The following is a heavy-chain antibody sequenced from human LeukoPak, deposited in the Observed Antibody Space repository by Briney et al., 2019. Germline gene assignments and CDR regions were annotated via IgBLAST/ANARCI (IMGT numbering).Heavy chain of an antibody. Sequence: GGSLRLSCAASGFTFSNACMTWVRQAPGKGLEWVGRIETKTDGGTTDYAAPVKGRFTISRDDSKNTLYLQMNSLKTDDTAVYYCTTVERWLLRSSPYWGQGTLVTVSS. V-gene: IGHV3-15*04. CDR2: IETKTDGGTT. D-gene: IGHD5-24*01. CDR1: GFTFSNAC. CDR3: TTVERWLLRSSPY. J-gene: IGHJ4*02.